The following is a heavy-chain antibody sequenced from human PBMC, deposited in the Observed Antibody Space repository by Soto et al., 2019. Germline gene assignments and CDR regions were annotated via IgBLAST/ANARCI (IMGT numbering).Heavy chain of an antibody. J-gene: IGHJ5*02. CDR2: IIPIFGTA. D-gene: IGHD2-2*01. V-gene: IGHV1-69*01. Sequence: QVQLVQSGAEVKKPGSSVKVSCKASGGTFSSYAISWVRQAPGQGLEWMGGIIPIFGTANYAQKVQGRVTINADESASTAYMELSSLRSEDTAVYYCAREHIVVVPADHEYNWFDPWGQGTLVTVSS. CDR1: GGTFSSYA. CDR3: AREHIVVVPADHEYNWFDP.